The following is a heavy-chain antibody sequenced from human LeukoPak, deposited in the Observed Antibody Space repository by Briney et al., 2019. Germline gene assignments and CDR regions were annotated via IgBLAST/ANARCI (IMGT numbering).Heavy chain of an antibody. CDR2: IYYSGST. V-gene: IGHV4-59*08. CDR3: ARRAGTTFDY. D-gene: IGHD3-10*01. J-gene: IGHJ4*02. Sequence: SETLSLTCTVSVGFISTYYWNWIRQPPGEGLEWIGYIYYSGSTKYNPSLTSRVSVSIDTSKNQFSLKLTSVTAADTAVYYCARRAGTTFDYWGQGILVSVSS. CDR1: VGFISTYY.